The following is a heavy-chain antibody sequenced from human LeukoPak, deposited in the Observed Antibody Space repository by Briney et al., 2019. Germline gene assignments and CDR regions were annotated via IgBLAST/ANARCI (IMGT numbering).Heavy chain of an antibody. Sequence: SQTLSLTCTVSGGSISSGDYYWSWIRQPPGKGLEWIGYIYYSGSTYYNPSLKSRVTMSVDTSKNHFSLKLSSVTAADTALYYCARGLEVNLSLDPWGQGTLVTVSS. CDR2: IYYSGST. D-gene: IGHD2-21*01. CDR1: GGSISSGDYY. CDR3: ARGLEVNLSLDP. J-gene: IGHJ5*02. V-gene: IGHV4-30-4*01.